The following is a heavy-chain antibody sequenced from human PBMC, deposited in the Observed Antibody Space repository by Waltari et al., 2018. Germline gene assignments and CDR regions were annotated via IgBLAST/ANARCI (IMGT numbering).Heavy chain of an antibody. Sequence: QVQLVESGGGVVQPGRSLRLSCAASGFTFSSYGMHWIRQAPGKGLEWVAVICYDGSNKYYADSVKGRFTISRDNSKNTLYLQMNSLRAEDTAVYYCAREYLPKGYFDYWGQGTLVTVSS. D-gene: IGHD3-10*01. V-gene: IGHV3-33*01. CDR3: AREYLPKGYFDY. J-gene: IGHJ4*02. CDR1: GFTFSSYG. CDR2: ICYDGSNK.